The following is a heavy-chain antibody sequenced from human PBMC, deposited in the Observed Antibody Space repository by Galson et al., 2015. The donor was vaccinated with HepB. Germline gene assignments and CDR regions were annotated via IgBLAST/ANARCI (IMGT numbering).Heavy chain of an antibody. CDR2: ISAYNGNT. J-gene: IGHJ6*02. Sequence: SVKVSCKASGYTFTSYGISWVRQAPGQGLEWMGWISAYNGNTNYAQKLQGRVTMTTDTSTSTAYMELRSLRSDDTAVYYCARDWRYFDGSEAGPRDGMDVWGQGTTVTVSS. CDR3: ARDWRYFDGSEAGPRDGMDV. D-gene: IGHD3-9*01. CDR1: GYTFTSYG. V-gene: IGHV1-18*04.